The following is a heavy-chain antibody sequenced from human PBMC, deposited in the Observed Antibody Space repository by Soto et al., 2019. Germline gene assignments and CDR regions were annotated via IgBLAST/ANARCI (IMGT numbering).Heavy chain of an antibody. CDR3: AREGLTSGYTFAY. CDR1: GYTFIDYS. V-gene: IGHV1-18*04. Sequence: QVQLVQSGTEVRMPGTSVKVSCKTSGYTFIDYSITWVRQAPGQGLEWMGWISASNGNTEFAQKLQGRVSMTTDTSTGTAYMELRSLRSDDTAIYYCAREGLTSGYTFAYWCQGTLVTVSS. D-gene: IGHD2-2*02. CDR2: ISASNGNT. J-gene: IGHJ4*02.